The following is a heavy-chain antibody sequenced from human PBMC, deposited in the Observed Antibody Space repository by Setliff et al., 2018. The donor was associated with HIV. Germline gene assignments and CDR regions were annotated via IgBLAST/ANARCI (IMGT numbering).Heavy chain of an antibody. CDR3: AREEYYYGSGSYPN. CDR1: GGTFSSYA. J-gene: IGHJ4*02. D-gene: IGHD3-10*01. Sequence: GGPVKVSCKASGGTFSSYAISWVRQAPGQGLEWMGGIIPILGIANYAQKFQGRVTITADKSTSTAYMELSSLRSEDTAVYYCAREEYYYGSGSYPNWGQGTLVTVSS. V-gene: IGHV1-69*10. CDR2: IIPILGIA.